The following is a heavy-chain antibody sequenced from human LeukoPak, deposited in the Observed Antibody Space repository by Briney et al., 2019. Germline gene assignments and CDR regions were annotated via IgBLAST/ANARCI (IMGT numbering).Heavy chain of an antibody. CDR3: AKDTMVRGVSINYYYYGMDV. J-gene: IGHJ6*02. CDR1: GGSISSGGYY. V-gene: IGHV4-31*03. D-gene: IGHD3-10*01. Sequence: SETLSLTCTVSGGSISSGGYYWSWIRQHPGKGLEWIGYIYYSGSTYYNPSLKSRVTISVDTSKNQFSLKLSSVTAADTAVYYCAKDTMVRGVSINYYYYGMDVWGQGTTVTVSS. CDR2: IYYSGST.